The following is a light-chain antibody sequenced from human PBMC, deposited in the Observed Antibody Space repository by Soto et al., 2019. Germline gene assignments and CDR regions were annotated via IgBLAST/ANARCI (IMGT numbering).Light chain of an antibody. V-gene: IGLV2-14*01. CDR1: SSDVGGHNF. J-gene: IGLJ3*02. CDR3: SSYTTTYTWV. CDR2: GVS. Sequence: QSALTQPASVSGSPGQSITISCTGTSSDVGGHNFVSWHPQHPGKAPKFIIYGVSNRPSGVSDRFSGSKSGNTASLTISGLQAEDEGDYSCSSYTTTYTWVFGGGTKVTVL.